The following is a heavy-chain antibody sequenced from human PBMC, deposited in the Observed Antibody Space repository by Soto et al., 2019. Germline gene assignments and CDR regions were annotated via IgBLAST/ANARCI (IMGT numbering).Heavy chain of an antibody. CDR1: GGSISSYY. D-gene: IGHD4-17*01. Sequence: SETLSLTCTVSGGSISSYYWSWIRQPPGKGLEWIGYIYYSGSTNYNPSLKSRVTISVDTSKNQFSLKLSSVTAADTAVYYCARLTYGDYEQRDYYYYYMDVWGKGTTVTVSS. CDR2: IYYSGST. CDR3: ARLTYGDYEQRDYYYYYMDV. J-gene: IGHJ6*03. V-gene: IGHV4-59*01.